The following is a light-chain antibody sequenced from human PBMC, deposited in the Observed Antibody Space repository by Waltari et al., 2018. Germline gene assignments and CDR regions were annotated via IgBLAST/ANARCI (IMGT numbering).Light chain of an antibody. V-gene: IGKV1-9*01. Sequence: DIELTQSPSFLSVSVRDRVTITCRASQDISSYLAWYQQKPGKAPKLLIYAASTLQSGVPSRFSGSGSGTEFTLTISSLQPEDFATYYCQQLNVYPFTFGPGTEVDVK. CDR2: AAS. CDR3: QQLNVYPFT. J-gene: IGKJ3*01. CDR1: QDISSY.